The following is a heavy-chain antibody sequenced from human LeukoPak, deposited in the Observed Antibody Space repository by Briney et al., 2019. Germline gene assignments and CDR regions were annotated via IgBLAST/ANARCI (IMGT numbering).Heavy chain of an antibody. CDR2: IRYDGSNK. V-gene: IGHV3-30*02. CDR1: GFTFSSYG. J-gene: IGHJ4*02. CDR3: ARRNYYDSSGYYYPDY. D-gene: IGHD3-22*01. Sequence: GGSLRLSCAASGFTFSSYGMHWVRQAPGKGLEWVAFIRYDGSNKYYADSVKGRFTISRDNSKNTLYLQMNSLRAEDTAVYYCARRNYYDSSGYYYPDYWGQGTLVTVSS.